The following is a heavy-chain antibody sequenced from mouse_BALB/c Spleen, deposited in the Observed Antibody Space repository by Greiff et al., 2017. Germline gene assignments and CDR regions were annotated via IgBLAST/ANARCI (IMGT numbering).Heavy chain of an antibody. J-gene: IGHJ3*01. CDR1: GFTFSNYW. D-gene: IGHD2-14*01. Sequence: EVQRVESGGGLVQPGGSMKLSCVASGFTFSNYWMNWVRQSPEKGLEWVAEIRLKSNNYATHYAESVKGRFTISRDDSKSSVYLQMNNLRAEDTGIYYCTRDEVRRAWFAYWGQGTLVTVSA. V-gene: IGHV6-6*02. CDR3: TRDEVRRAWFAY. CDR2: IRLKSNNYAT.